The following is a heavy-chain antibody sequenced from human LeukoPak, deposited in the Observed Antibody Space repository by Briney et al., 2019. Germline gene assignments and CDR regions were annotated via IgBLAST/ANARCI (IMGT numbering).Heavy chain of an antibody. CDR3: ARGEVVGTTTGVDY. V-gene: IGHV3-21*01. J-gene: IGHJ4*02. Sequence: KPGGSLRLSCAASGFTFSSYSMNWVRQAPGKGLEWVSSISSSSSYIFYADSVKGRFTISRDNAKNSLYLQMNSLRAEDTAVYYCARGEVVGTTTGVDYWGQGTLVTVSS. CDR1: GFTFSSYS. CDR2: ISSSSSYI. D-gene: IGHD1-26*01.